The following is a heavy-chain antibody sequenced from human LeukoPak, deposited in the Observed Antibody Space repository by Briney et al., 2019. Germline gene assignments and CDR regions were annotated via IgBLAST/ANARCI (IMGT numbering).Heavy chain of an antibody. CDR3: ARFHPITGTTADRNFDY. V-gene: IGHV4-4*02. D-gene: IGHD1-20*01. J-gene: IGHJ4*02. CDR2: IYHSGST. Sequence: PSETLSLTCAVSGGSISSSNWWSWVRQPPGKGLEGIGEIYHSGSTNYNPSLKSRVTISVDKSKNQFSLKLSSVTAADTAVYYCARFHPITGTTADRNFDYWGQGTLVTVSS. CDR1: GGSISSSNW.